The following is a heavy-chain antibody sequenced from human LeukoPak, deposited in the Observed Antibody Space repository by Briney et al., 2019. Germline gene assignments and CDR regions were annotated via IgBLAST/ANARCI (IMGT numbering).Heavy chain of an antibody. J-gene: IGHJ4*02. CDR1: GGTFSSYA. CDR3: ARDREVAVAEGAFDY. Sequence: ASVKVSCKASGGTFSSYAISWVRQAPGQGLEWMGGIIPIFDSAIYAQKFQGRVTITADKSTSTAYMELSSLRSEDTATYYCARDREVAVAEGAFDYWGQGTLVTVSS. CDR2: IIPIFDSA. D-gene: IGHD6-19*01. V-gene: IGHV1-69*06.